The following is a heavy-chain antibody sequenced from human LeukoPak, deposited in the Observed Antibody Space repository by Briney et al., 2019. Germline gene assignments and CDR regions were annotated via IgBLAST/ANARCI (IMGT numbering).Heavy chain of an antibody. CDR2: ILSDGSTK. V-gene: IGHV3-30*02. D-gene: IGHD3-10*01. CDR3: ATPPYGTDTYGSWFES. CDR1: GIAFNQYS. Sequence: GGSLRLACTASGIAFNQYSMHWVRQAPGKGLEWVAFILSDGSTKYYEDSVKGRFSISRDNSNKTLYLQMNSLSAEDTGMYYCATPPYGTDTYGSWFESWGQGTLVTVSS. J-gene: IGHJ5*01.